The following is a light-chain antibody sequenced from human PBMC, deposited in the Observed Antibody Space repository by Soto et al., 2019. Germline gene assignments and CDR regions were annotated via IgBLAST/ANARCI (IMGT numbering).Light chain of an antibody. J-gene: IGKJ1*01. Sequence: EILLTQSPGTLSLSPGARPTLSGRTSQSVSSSYLAWYQQKPGQAPRLLIYGASNRATGITDRFSGSGSGTDFTLTISRLEPEDFAMYFCQQYVSSPQTVGQGTKVDIK. CDR3: QQYVSSPQT. V-gene: IGKV3-20*01. CDR2: GAS. CDR1: QSVSSSY.